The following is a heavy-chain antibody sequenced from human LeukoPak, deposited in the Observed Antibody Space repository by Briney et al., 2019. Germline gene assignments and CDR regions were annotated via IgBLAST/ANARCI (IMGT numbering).Heavy chain of an antibody. V-gene: IGHV1-3*01. Sequence: ASVKVSCKASGYTFTSYAMNWVRQAPGQGLEWMGWINAVNGNTEYSQKFQGRVTNTRDTSASTAYMDLSSLRSEDTAVYYCARVVTRLREGDYYYDLDVWGQGTTVTVSS. CDR3: ARVVTRLREGDYYYDLDV. CDR2: INAVNGNT. CDR1: GYTFTSYA. J-gene: IGHJ6*02. D-gene: IGHD3-16*01.